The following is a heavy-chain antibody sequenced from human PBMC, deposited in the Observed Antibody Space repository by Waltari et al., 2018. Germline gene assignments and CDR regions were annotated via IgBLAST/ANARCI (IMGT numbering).Heavy chain of an antibody. CDR3: ARDQGAAAGTYYYYYGMDV. CDR2: IIPILGTA. V-gene: IGHV1-69*13. Sequence: QVQLVQSGAEVKKPGSSVKVSCKASGGTFSSYAISWVRQAPGQGLEWMGGIIPILGTANYAQSFQGRVTITADESTSTAYMELSSLRSEDTAVYYCARDQGAAAGTYYYYYGMDVWGQGTTVTVSS. CDR1: GGTFSSYA. J-gene: IGHJ6*02. D-gene: IGHD6-13*01.